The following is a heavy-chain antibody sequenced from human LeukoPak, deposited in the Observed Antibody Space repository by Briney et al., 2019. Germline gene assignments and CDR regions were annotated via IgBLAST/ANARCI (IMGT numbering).Heavy chain of an antibody. J-gene: IGHJ4*02. CDR3: ARVGITYYYDSSGYPYFDY. CDR1: GYTFTSYD. V-gene: IGHV1-8*01. Sequence: ASVKVFCKASGYTFTSYDINWVRQATGQGLEWMGWMNPNSGNTGYAQKFQGRVTMTRNTSISTAYMELSSLRSEDTAVYYCARVGITYYYDSSGYPYFDYWGQGTLVTVSS. D-gene: IGHD3-22*01. CDR2: MNPNSGNT.